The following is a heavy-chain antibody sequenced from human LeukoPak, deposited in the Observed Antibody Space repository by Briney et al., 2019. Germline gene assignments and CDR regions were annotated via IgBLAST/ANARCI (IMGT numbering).Heavy chain of an antibody. Sequence: PGGSLRLSCAASGFTFSSYWMSWVGQAPGKGLEGGANIKQDGSEKNYVESVKGRFTISRDNAKNSLYLQMNSLRAEDTAVYYCARPSVSQDYFDYWGQGTLVTVSS. J-gene: IGHJ4*02. CDR2: IKQDGSEK. V-gene: IGHV3-7*01. CDR1: GFTFSSYW. CDR3: ARPSVSQDYFDY.